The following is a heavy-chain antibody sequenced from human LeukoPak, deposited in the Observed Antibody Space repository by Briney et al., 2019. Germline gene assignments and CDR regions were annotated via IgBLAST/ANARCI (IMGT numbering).Heavy chain of an antibody. V-gene: IGHV3-7*03. Sequence: GGSLRLSCAASGFTFSSYWTNWARQAPGKGLEWVASINHNGNVNYYVDSVKGRFTISRDNAKDSLYLQMSNLRAEDTAVYFCARGGGLAVWGQGATVTVSS. CDR3: ARGGGLAV. D-gene: IGHD3-16*01. CDR2: INHNGNVN. CDR1: GFTFSSYW. J-gene: IGHJ6*02.